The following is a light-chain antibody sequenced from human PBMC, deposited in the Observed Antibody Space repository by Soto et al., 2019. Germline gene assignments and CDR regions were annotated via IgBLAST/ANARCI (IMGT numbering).Light chain of an antibody. CDR3: KHYPSYSAA. Sequence: ILTDSPATRCLSQGEGATLSCMVSQTVRTKHLDRYQQTPGQAPRLLIYAASSRATGIPDRFSGGGSGTTFTLTTLTLQPKAFATSFCKHYPSYSAAFGHGPKV. J-gene: IGKJ1*01. CDR2: AAS. CDR1: QTVRTKH. V-gene: IGKV3D-20*02.